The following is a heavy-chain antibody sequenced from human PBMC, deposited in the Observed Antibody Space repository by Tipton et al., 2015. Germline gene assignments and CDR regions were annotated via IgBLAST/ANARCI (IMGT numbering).Heavy chain of an antibody. Sequence: SLRLSCATSGFTFSSYAMSWVRQTPGTGLEWLSSMSGSSGSTYYADSVKGRFTISRDNSEKTLHLQMNSLRAEDTAVYYCAKEYNSDTSAYYHDALHIWGQGTMVTVSS. CDR2: MSGSSGST. CDR1: GFTFSSYA. J-gene: IGHJ3*02. CDR3: AKEYNSDTSAYYHDALHI. D-gene: IGHD3-22*01. V-gene: IGHV3-23*01.